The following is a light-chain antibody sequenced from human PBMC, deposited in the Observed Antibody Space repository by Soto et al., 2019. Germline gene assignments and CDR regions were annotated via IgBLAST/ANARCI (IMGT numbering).Light chain of an antibody. J-gene: IGKJ1*01. CDR3: QQYNSYSP. Sequence: DIQMTQSPSTLSASVGDRVTITCRTSQSISSWLAWYQQKPGKAPKLLIYDASSYESGVPSRFSGSGSETEFTLPISSLQPDDFATYYCQQYNSYSPFGQGTKVEIK. CDR1: QSISSW. V-gene: IGKV1-5*01. CDR2: DAS.